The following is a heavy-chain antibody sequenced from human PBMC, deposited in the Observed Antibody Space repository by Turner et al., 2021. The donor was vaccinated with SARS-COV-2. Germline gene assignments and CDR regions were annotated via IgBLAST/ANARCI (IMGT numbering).Heavy chain of an antibody. CDR1: GFNFRSNW. J-gene: IGHJ4*02. CDR2: INSDGSTI. V-gene: IGHV3-74*01. Sequence: EVQLVESGGGLVQPGGSLRLSCVVSGFNFRSNWMHWVRQAPGKGLVWVSRINSDGSTIDFADSVKGRFTVPRDNAKNTLYLQMNSLRAEDTALYYCATAESDYWGQGTLVTVSS. D-gene: IGHD3-10*01. CDR3: ATAESDY.